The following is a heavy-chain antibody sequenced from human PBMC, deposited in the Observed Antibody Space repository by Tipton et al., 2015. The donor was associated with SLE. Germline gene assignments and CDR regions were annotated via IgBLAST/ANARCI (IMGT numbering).Heavy chain of an antibody. Sequence: TLSLTCTVSGGSISSYYWSWIRQPPGKGLEWIGYIYYSGSTNYNPSLKSRVTMSVDTSKNQFSLKLSSVTAADTAVYYCARWAGPTVNFDYWGQGTLVTVSS. J-gene: IGHJ4*02. D-gene: IGHD4-11*01. CDR2: IYYSGST. V-gene: IGHV4-59*01. CDR3: ARWAGPTVNFDY. CDR1: GGSISSYY.